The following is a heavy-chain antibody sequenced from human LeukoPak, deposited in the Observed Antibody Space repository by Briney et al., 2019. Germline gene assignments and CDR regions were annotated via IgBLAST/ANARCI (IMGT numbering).Heavy chain of an antibody. CDR3: VRDWRDGYDTDFDY. CDR1: GFDFGAYW. V-gene: IGHV3-7*01. D-gene: IGHD5-12*01. J-gene: IGHJ4*02. Sequence: PGGSLRLSCTASGFDFGAYWMSRVRQAPGKGLEWVANIKNDGGEELYVDSVMGRFTISRDNAKNSVYLHMSSLRAEDTAVYYCVRDWRDGYDTDFDYWGQGTLVTVSS. CDR2: IKNDGGEE.